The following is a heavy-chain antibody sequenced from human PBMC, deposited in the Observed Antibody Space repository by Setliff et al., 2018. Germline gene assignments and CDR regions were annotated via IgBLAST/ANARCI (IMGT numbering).Heavy chain of an antibody. CDR3: ARGVARAVAASYYLDY. V-gene: IGHV3-74*01. CDR1: GFTFSNYW. D-gene: IGHD6-19*01. CDR2: IYTDGTIT. J-gene: IGHJ4*02. Sequence: PGGSLRLSCAASGFTFSNYWMHWVRQAPGKGLVWVSRIYTDGTITSYADSVKGRFTISRDNAKNTLHLQMDSLRAEDTAVYYCARGVARAVAASYYLDYWGQGTPVTVSS.